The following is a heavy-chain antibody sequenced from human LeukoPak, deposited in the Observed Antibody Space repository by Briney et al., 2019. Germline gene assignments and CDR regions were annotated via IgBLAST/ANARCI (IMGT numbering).Heavy chain of an antibody. CDR3: ARGRSAVHY. V-gene: IGHV3-48*04. CDR1: GFTFGIYA. Sequence: GGSLRLSCAASGFTFGIYAMNWVRQAPGKGLEWISYIGTSGSTIYYADSVKGRFTISRDNAKNSLYLQMNSLRAEDTAVYYCARGRSAVHYWGQGTLVTVSS. CDR2: IGTSGSTI. D-gene: IGHD6-25*01. J-gene: IGHJ4*02.